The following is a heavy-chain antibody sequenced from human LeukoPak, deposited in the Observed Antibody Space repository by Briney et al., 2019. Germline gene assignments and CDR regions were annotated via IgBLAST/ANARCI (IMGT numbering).Heavy chain of an antibody. D-gene: IGHD6-19*01. J-gene: IGHJ4*02. CDR3: AREAPGGSGWSYFDY. CDR1: VGSVSGHY. CDR2: IYDSGSA. V-gene: IGHV4-59*02. Sequence: SETLSLTCALSVGSVSGHYWDGLPQPPGEGLEGIGDIYDSGSANYNPSLKSRVTISLDTSENHVSLRLTSVTAEDTAVYYCAREAPGGSGWSYFDYWGQGALVTVSS.